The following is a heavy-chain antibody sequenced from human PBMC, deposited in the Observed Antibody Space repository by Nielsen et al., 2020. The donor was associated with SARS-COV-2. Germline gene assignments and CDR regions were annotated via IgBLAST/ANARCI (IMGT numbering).Heavy chain of an antibody. CDR3: ARGSLGNYYYGMDV. CDR1: GFIFSSYG. J-gene: IGHJ6*02. D-gene: IGHD3-16*01. CDR2: ISHDGTIK. V-gene: IGHV3-30*03. Sequence: GGSLRLSCAASGFIFSSYGMHWVRQTPDKGLEWVGVISHDGTIKSYADSVKGRFTISRDNSKNTLYLQMNSLRAEDTAVYYCARGSLGNYYYGMDVWGQGTTVTVSS.